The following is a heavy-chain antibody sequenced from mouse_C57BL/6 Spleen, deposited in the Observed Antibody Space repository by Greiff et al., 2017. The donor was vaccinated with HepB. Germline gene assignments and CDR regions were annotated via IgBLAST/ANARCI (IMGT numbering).Heavy chain of an antibody. J-gene: IGHJ1*03. V-gene: IGHV1-26*01. CDR1: GYTFTDYY. D-gene: IGHD4-1*01. Sequence: EVQLQQSGPELVKPGASVKISCKASGYTFTDYYMNWVKQSHGKSLEWIGDINPNNGGTSYNQKFKGKATLTVDKSSSTAYMELRSLTSEDSAVYYCARLGRSGYFDVWGTGTTVTVSS. CDR2: INPNNGGT. CDR3: ARLGRSGYFDV.